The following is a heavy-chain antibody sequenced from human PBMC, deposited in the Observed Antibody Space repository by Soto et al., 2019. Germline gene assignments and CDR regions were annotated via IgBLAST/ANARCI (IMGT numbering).Heavy chain of an antibody. CDR1: RFTFSSYE. V-gene: IGHV3-48*03. J-gene: IGHJ6*02. CDR2: ISSSGSTI. CDR3: ARVDGSGSATYYYYGMDV. D-gene: IGHD3-10*01. Sequence: EGSLRLSCAASRFTFSSYEMNWVRQAPGKGLEWVSYISSSGSTIYYADSVKGRFTISRDNAKNSLYLQMNSLRAEDTAVYYCARVDGSGSATYYYYGMDVWGQGTTVAVSS.